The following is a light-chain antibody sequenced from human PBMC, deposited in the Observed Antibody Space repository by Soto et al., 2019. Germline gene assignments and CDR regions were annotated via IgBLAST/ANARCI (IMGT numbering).Light chain of an antibody. Sequence: EIVMTQSPAPLSVSPGEGATLSCRASQSLSSSLAWYQQKPGQAPRLLIYGASTRATGIPARFSGSGSGTEFTLTISSLQSEDFAVYYCQQYKNWPAITFGQGTLLEIK. CDR1: QSLSSS. CDR3: QQYKNWPAIT. CDR2: GAS. J-gene: IGKJ5*01. V-gene: IGKV3-15*01.